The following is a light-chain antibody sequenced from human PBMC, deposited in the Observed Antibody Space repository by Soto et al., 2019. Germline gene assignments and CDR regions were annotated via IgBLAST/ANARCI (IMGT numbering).Light chain of an antibody. CDR1: QGVSSL. J-gene: IGKJ4*01. Sequence: TQCPTTLSVSPGGSATFSCRASQGVSSLLAWYQQKPGQAPRLLIHAASTLARGVPSRFSGSGSGTDFTLTISCLQSEDFATYYCQQYYSYPLTFGGGTKVDIK. CDR3: QQYYSYPLT. V-gene: IGKV1-8*01. CDR2: AAS.